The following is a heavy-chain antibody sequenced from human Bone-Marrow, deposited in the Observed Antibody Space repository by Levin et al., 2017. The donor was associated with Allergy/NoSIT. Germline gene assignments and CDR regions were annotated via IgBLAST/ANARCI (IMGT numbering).Heavy chain of an antibody. J-gene: IGHJ4*02. Sequence: GGSLRLSCAASGFTFSSFALAWVRQAPGKGLEWVSAISGSGSSTYYADSVKGRFTISRDNSKNTLYLQMNSLRAEDTAVYYCAGDSGSGSYYFDYWGQGTLVTVSS. CDR3: AGDSGSGSYYFDY. CDR2: ISGSGSST. D-gene: IGHD1-26*01. V-gene: IGHV3-23*01. CDR1: GFTFSSFA.